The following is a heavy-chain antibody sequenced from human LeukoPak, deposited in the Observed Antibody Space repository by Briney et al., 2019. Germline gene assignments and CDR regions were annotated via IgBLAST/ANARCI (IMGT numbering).Heavy chain of an antibody. Sequence: ASVKVSCKASGGTFSSYAISWVRQAPGQGLEWMGGIIPIFGTANYAQKFQGRVTITADESTSTAYMELSSLRSEDTAVYYCARVKEGYLFTWGQGTLVTVSS. D-gene: IGHD6-13*01. V-gene: IGHV1-69*13. CDR3: ARVKEGYLFT. J-gene: IGHJ5*02. CDR1: GGTFSSYA. CDR2: IIPIFGTA.